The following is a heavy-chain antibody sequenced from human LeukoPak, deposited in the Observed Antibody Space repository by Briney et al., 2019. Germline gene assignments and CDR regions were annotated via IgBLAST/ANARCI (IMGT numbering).Heavy chain of an antibody. Sequence: GGSLRLSCAAPGLTFSSDGMSVVRQAPGKGLEWVSAISGSGGSTYYADSVKGRFTISRDNSKNTLYLQMNSLRAEDTAVYYCAKDVDILTGYYWGQGTLVTVSS. CDR1: GLTFSSDG. V-gene: IGHV3-23*01. CDR3: AKDVDILTGYY. J-gene: IGHJ4*02. D-gene: IGHD3-9*01. CDR2: ISGSGGST.